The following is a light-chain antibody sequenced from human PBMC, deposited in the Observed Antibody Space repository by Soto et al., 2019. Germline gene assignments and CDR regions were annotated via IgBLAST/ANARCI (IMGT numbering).Light chain of an antibody. CDR1: QSVGSN. CDR3: QQYGGSPRT. Sequence: EIVMTQSPVTLSVSPGESATLSCRASQSVGSNLAWYQQRPGQAPRLLIYGASTRATGIPVRFSGSGSGTDFTLTISRLEPEDFAVYYCQQYGGSPRTFGQGTKVDIK. V-gene: IGKV3-20*01. CDR2: GAS. J-gene: IGKJ1*01.